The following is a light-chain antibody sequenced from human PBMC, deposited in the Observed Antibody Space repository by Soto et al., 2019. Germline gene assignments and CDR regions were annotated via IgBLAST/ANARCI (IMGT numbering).Light chain of an antibody. Sequence: DIAMTQSPDSLAVPLDERATMKCKSSQCVLYSSMSQNYLAWSQKKPVQTPKLLIYNASTREYGVPDRFSGSGSRTDLTLNISSLQAEDVAVYCCQQYYRTPWPFGQGNKVELK. V-gene: IGKV4-1*01. CDR2: NAS. CDR1: QCVLYSSMSQNY. CDR3: QQYYRTPWP. J-gene: IGKJ1*01.